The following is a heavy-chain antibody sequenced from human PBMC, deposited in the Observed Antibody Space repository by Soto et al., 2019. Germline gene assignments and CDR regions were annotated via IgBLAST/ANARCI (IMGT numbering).Heavy chain of an antibody. V-gene: IGHV3-30*03. D-gene: IGHD1-26*01. J-gene: IGHJ4*02. CDR3: ARGNLSFDFDS. CDR1: GFNFGFFG. CDR2: ISGDGINT. Sequence: QIQLVESGGDVVQPGNSLRLSCAAYGFNFGFFGMHWVRQAPGKGLEWVAFISGDGINTQYADSVRGRFTLSRDYSRKTMYLQMDSLRDEDTALYYCARGNLSFDFDSWGLGTLVTVSS.